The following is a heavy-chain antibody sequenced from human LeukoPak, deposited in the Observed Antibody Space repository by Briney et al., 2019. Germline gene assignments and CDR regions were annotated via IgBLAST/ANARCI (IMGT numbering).Heavy chain of an antibody. Sequence: SETLSLTCTVSGGSISRGGYYWNWIRQNPGKGLEWIGYIYYSGTTFYNPSLKSRVTISVDTSKNQFSLKLSSVTAADTAVYYCARLRGVVVAASSQFDYWGQGTLVTVSS. V-gene: IGHV4-31*03. J-gene: IGHJ4*02. CDR1: GGSISRGGYY. CDR2: IYYSGTT. CDR3: ARLRGVVVAASSQFDY. D-gene: IGHD2-15*01.